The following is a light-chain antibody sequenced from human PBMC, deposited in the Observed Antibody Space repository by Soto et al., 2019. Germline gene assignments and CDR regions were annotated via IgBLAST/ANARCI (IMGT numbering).Light chain of an antibody. V-gene: IGKV1-5*03. J-gene: IGKJ1*01. Sequence: IQMTQSPSTLSASVGDRVAITCRASQSIGIWLAWYQQKPGKAPRFLIYKASSIESEVPSRFSDSGYGTEFTLAISSLQPDDFATYYCQQYNDYSWTFGQGTKVEIK. CDR2: KAS. CDR1: QSIGIW. CDR3: QQYNDYSWT.